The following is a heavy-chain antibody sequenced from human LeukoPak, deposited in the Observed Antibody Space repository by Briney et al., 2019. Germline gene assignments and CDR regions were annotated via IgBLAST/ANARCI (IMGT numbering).Heavy chain of an antibody. J-gene: IGHJ2*01. CDR1: GYTFTGYY. V-gene: IGHV1-2*04. CDR2: INPNSGGT. Sequence: ASVKVSCKASGYTFTGYYMHWVRQAPGQGLEWMGWINPNSGGTNYAQKFQGWVTMTRDTSISTAYMELSRLRSDDTAVYYCATLTRGTVVVVAATSGNFDLWGRGTLVTVSS. D-gene: IGHD2-15*01. CDR3: ATLTRGTVVVVAATSGNFDL.